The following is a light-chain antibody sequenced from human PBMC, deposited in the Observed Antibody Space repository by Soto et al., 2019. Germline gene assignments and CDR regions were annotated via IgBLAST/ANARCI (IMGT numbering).Light chain of an antibody. J-gene: IGKJ2*01. V-gene: IGKV3-20*01. CDR2: GAS. Sequence: EFVLTQSPGTLSLSPGERATLSCRASQSVSSNYLTWYQQKPGQAPRLLIYGASSRATGIPDRFSGSGSGTEFTLTISRLEPEDFAVYYCQQYGGSAMYTFGQGTKLEIK. CDR3: QQYGGSAMYT. CDR1: QSVSSNY.